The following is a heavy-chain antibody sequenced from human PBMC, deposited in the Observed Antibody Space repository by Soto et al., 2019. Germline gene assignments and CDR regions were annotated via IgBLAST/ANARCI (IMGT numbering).Heavy chain of an antibody. CDR1: GFSLTTSGVG. J-gene: IGHJ4*02. V-gene: IGHV2-5*02. CDR3: AHRVLRTVFGLVTTTAIYFDF. CDR2: HYWVDDK. D-gene: IGHD3-3*01. Sequence: QITLNESGPTLVKPTQTLTLTCTFSGFSLTTSGVGVGWIRQSPGKAPEWLALHYWVDDKRYSPSLKSRLSIPKDTSKSQMVLTMANLDPADTATYYCAHRVLRTVFGLVTTTAIYFDFWGQGTPVAVSS.